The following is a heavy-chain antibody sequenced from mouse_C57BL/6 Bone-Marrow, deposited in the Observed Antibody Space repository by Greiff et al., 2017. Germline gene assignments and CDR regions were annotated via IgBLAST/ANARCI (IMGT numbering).Heavy chain of an antibody. CDR3: AREGICDYGSLDY. D-gene: IGHD1-1*01. J-gene: IGHJ2*01. CDR2: IYPGSGST. V-gene: IGHV1-55*01. CDR1: GYTFTSYW. Sequence: QVQLQQPGAELVKPGASVKMSCKASGYTFTSYWITWVKQRPGQGLEWIGDIYPGSGSTNYNEKFKSKATLTVDTSSSTAYMQLSSLTSEEYAVYDCAREGICDYGSLDYWGQGTTLTVSS.